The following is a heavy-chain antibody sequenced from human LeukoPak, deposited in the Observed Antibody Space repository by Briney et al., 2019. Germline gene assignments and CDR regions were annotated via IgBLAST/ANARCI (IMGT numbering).Heavy chain of an antibody. D-gene: IGHD2-2*01. V-gene: IGHV3-11*04. CDR2: ISSSGSTI. CDR3: ARERRGYCSSTSCSWFDP. J-gene: IGHJ5*02. CDR1: GFTFSDYY. Sequence: AGGSLRLSCAASGFTFSDYYMSWIRQAPGKGLEWVSHISSSGSTIYYADSVKGRFTISRDNAKNSLYLQMNSLRAEDTAVYYCARERRGYCSSTSCSWFDPWGQGTLVTVSS.